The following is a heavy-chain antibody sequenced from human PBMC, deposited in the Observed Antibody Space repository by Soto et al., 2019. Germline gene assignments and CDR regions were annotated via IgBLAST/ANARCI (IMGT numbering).Heavy chain of an antibody. V-gene: IGHV4-34*01. CDR1: GGSFSGYY. J-gene: IGHJ4*02. CDR2: INHSGST. Sequence: SETLSLTCAVYGGSFSGYYWSWIRQPPGKGLEWIGEINHSGSTNYNPSLKSRVTISVDTSKNQFSLKLSSVTAAGTAVYYCARGGITIFGVVTRRRFDYWGQGTLVTVSS. CDR3: ARGGITIFGVVTRRRFDY. D-gene: IGHD3-3*01.